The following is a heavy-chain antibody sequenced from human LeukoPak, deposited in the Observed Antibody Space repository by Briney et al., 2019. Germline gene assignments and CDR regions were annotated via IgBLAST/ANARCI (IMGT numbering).Heavy chain of an antibody. J-gene: IGHJ4*02. CDR2: ISSSGSTI. D-gene: IGHD6-13*01. CDR3: AKDRERYSSSWSYFDY. CDR1: GFTFSDYY. Sequence: PGGSLRLSCAASGFTFSDYYMSWIRQAPGKGLEWVSYISSSGSTIYYADSVKGRFTISRDNAKNSLYLQMNSLRAEDTALYYCAKDRERYSSSWSYFDYWGQGTLVTVSS. V-gene: IGHV3-11*01.